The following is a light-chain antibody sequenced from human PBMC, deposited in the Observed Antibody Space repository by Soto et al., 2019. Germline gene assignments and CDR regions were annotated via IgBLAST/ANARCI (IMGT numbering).Light chain of an antibody. CDR3: QQYNSFWT. CDR1: QDISNY. V-gene: IGKV1-33*01. J-gene: IGKJ1*01. Sequence: DIQMTQSPSSLSASVGDRVTITCQASQDISNYLNWYQQKPGKAPKLLIYDASYLERGVPSRFSGSGSGTEFTLTISDLQPDDLATYYCQQYNSFWTFGQGTKVDIK. CDR2: DAS.